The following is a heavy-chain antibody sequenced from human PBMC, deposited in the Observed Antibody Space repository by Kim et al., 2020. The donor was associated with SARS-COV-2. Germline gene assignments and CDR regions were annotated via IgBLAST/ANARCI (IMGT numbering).Heavy chain of an antibody. CDR2: T. J-gene: IGHJ4*02. V-gene: IGHV4-34*01. D-gene: IGHD3-22*01. CDR3: ARVFYDSSGGD. Sequence: THYTPPLKSRVTISVDPSKNQFSLKLGSVTAADTAVYYCARVFYDSSGGDWGQGTLVTVSS.